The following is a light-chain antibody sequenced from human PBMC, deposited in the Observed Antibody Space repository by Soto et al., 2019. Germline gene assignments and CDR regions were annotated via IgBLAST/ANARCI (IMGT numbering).Light chain of an antibody. CDR3: CSFTTSSPRV. J-gene: IGLJ1*01. CDR2: DVT. Sequence: QSALTQPASVSGSPGQSITISCTGTSSDIGAYNYVSWYQQHPGKAPRLIIYDVTYRPAGVSSRFSGSKSGNTASLTISWLQTEDEADYYCCSFTTSSPRVFGTGTKLTVL. CDR1: SSDIGAYNY. V-gene: IGLV2-14*03.